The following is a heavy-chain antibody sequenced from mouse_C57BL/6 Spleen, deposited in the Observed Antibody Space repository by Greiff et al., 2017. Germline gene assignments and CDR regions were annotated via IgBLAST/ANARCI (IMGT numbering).Heavy chain of an antibody. CDR1: GFNIKDSY. CDR2: IDPEDGDT. J-gene: IGHJ3*01. V-gene: IGHV14-1*01. CDR3: TTEGDYDVNAY. Sequence: EVQLQQSGAELVRPGASVKLSCTASGFNIKDSYMHWVKQRPEQGLEWIGRIDPEDGDTEYAPKFQGKATMTADTSSTTAYLQLSSLTSEDTAVYYCTTEGDYDVNAYWGQGTLVTVSA. D-gene: IGHD2-4*01.